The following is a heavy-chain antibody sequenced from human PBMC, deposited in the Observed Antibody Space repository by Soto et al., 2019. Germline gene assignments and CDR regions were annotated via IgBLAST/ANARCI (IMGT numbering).Heavy chain of an antibody. J-gene: IGHJ4*02. Sequence: SETLYLTCTVSGAYITSDSYYWAWIRQPPGKGLEWIGSIYFSGSTYYNSALKSRLAISIDMSKNQFSLNLSSVTDADTAVYYCARHLSESGYDLNYWGQGTPVTVSS. CDR2: IYFSGST. V-gene: IGHV4-39*01. D-gene: IGHD5-12*01. CDR1: GAYITSDSYY. CDR3: ARHLSESGYDLNY.